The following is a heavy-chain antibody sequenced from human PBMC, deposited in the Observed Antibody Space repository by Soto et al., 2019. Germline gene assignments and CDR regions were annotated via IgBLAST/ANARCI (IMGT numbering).Heavy chain of an antibody. CDR2: ITPFNGNT. CDR3: ARESEDLTSNFDY. J-gene: IGHJ4*02. V-gene: IGHV1-45*02. CDR1: GNTFTYVY. Sequence: ASVKVSCKGSGNTFTYVYLHWVRQAPGQALEWMGWITPFNGNTKYAQKFQDRVTFTGDTSLNTAYMEMNSLRAEDTAVYYCARESEDLTSNFDYWGQGTLVTVSS.